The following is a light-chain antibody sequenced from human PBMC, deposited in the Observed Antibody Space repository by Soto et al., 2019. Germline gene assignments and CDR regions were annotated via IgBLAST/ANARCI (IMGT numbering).Light chain of an antibody. Sequence: DIQMTQSPSSLSASVGDRVTITCRASQNISPYLNWYQQRPGKAPKLLIYCASTAQSGVPSRFSGSGSGTDFSLTISSLQPEDFATYYCQQSHSFPQTFGQGTKLEIK. V-gene: IGKV1-39*01. CDR1: QNISPY. CDR3: QQSHSFPQT. CDR2: CAS. J-gene: IGKJ2*01.